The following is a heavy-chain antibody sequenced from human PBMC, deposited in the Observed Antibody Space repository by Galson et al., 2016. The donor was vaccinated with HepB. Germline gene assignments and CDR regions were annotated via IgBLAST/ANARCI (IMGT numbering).Heavy chain of an antibody. J-gene: IGHJ4*02. Sequence: AASGFTFDDYTMSWVRQAPGKGLEWVSVISDSGGSTYYADSVKGRFTISRDNSKNTLYLQMNSLRAEDTAIYYCAKHSSGSYSGSPLWGQGTLVTVSS. D-gene: IGHD1-26*01. CDR1: GFTFDDYT. V-gene: IGHV3-23*01. CDR2: ISDSGGST. CDR3: AKHSSGSYSGSPL.